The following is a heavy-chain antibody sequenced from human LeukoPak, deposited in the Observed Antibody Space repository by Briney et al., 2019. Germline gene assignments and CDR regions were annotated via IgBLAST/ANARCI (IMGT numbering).Heavy chain of an antibody. D-gene: IGHD1-26*01. CDR1: GGSISSGDYY. J-gene: IGHJ4*02. CDR2: IYYSGST. V-gene: IGHV4-30-4*08. CDR3: ARDMRVGATWDFDY. Sequence: SQTLSLTCSVSGGSISSGDYYWSWIRQPPGKGLEWIGYIYYSGSTYHNPSLKSRVTISVDTSKNQFSLKLSSVIAADTAVYYCARDMRVGATWDFDYWGQGTLVTVSS.